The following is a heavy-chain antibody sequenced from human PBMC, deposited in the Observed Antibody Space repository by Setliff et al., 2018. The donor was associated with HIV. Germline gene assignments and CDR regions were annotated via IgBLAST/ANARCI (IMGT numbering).Heavy chain of an antibody. D-gene: IGHD3-3*01. CDR3: VGYNFWSGYGDY. Sequence: SETLSLTCAVYGGSFSGYYWSWIRQPPGKGLEWIGEIIHSGTTNYNPSLMSRVTISVDTSKNQFSLKLSSVTAADTAVYYCVGYNFWSGYGDYWGQGKLVTVSS. J-gene: IGHJ4*02. CDR2: IIHSGTT. CDR1: GGSFSGYY. V-gene: IGHV4-34*12.